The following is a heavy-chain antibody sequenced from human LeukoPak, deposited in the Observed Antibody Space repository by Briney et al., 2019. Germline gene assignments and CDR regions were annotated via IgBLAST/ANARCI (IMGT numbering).Heavy chain of an antibody. D-gene: IGHD3-22*01. CDR2: INHSGST. Sequence: TPSETLSLTCAVYGGSFSGYYWSWIRQPPGKGLEWIGEINHSGSTNYNPSLKSRVTISVDTSKNQFSLKLSSVTAADTAAYYCARGKSNYYDSSGLDYWGQGTLVTVSS. J-gene: IGHJ4*02. CDR1: GGSFSGYY. V-gene: IGHV4-34*01. CDR3: ARGKSNYYDSSGLDY.